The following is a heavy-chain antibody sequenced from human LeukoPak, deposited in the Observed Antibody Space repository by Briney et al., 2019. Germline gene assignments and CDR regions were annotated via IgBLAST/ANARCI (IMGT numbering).Heavy chain of an antibody. D-gene: IGHD3-10*01. J-gene: IGHJ2*01. CDR1: GFPFMNYV. CDR3: ARKITMVRGPLIKGYFDL. V-gene: IGHV3-23*01. Sequence: PGGSLRLSCSGSGFPFMNYVMAWVRQAPGKGLEWVSSIRLGGGLTHSADPVKGRFIISRDMNTLFLQMNNLRPEDTAMYYCARKITMVRGPLIKGYFDLWGRGTLVSVSA. CDR2: IRLGGGLT.